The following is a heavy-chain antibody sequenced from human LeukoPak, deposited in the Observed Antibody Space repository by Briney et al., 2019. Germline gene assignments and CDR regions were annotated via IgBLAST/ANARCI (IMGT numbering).Heavy chain of an antibody. V-gene: IGHV3-33*08. D-gene: IGHD6-19*01. CDR3: ARDQSSGPSRRYYYYGMDV. CDR1: GFTFSSYG. J-gene: IGHJ6*02. Sequence: GGSLRLSCAASGFTFSSYGMHWVRQGPGKGLEWVAVIWYDGSNKYYADSVKGRFTISRDNAKNSLYLQMNSLRAEDTAVYYCARDQSSGPSRRYYYYGMDVWGQGTTVTVSS. CDR2: IWYDGSNK.